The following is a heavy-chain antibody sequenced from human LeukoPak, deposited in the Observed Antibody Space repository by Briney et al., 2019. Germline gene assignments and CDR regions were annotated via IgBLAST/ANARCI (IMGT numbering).Heavy chain of an antibody. J-gene: IGHJ4*02. CDR1: GGSISSSSYY. V-gene: IGHV4-39*01. D-gene: IGHD2-2*01. CDR2: IYYSGST. Sequence: SETLSLTCTVSGGSISSSSYYWGWIRQPPGKGLEWIGSIYYSGSTYYNPSLKSRVTISVDTSKNQFSLKLSSVTTADTAVYYYARQRLGYCSSTSCSEFDYWGQGTLVTVSS. CDR3: ARQRLGYCSSTSCSEFDY.